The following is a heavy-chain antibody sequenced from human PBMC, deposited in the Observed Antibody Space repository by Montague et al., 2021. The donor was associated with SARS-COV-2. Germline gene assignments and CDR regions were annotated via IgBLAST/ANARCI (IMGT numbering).Heavy chain of an antibody. CDR1: GGSFSDYH. CDR3: ARGAPGY. V-gene: IGHV4-34*01. D-gene: IGHD1-1*01. CDR2: INHVGST. Sequence: SETLSLTFAVYGGSFSDYHWTWIRQSPGEGLEWIAQINHVGSTKYNPSLKSRVTISIDTSKKQFSLKLTSVTAADTAVYYCARGAPGYWGQGTLVTVSS. J-gene: IGHJ4*02.